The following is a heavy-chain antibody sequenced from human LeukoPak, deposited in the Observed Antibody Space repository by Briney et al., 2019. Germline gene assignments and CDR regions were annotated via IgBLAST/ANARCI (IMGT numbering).Heavy chain of an antibody. CDR3: ARARTSSTSLSDAFDI. V-gene: IGHV4-31*03. CDR1: GGSISSGGYY. CDR2: IYYSGST. J-gene: IGHJ3*02. D-gene: IGHD2-2*01. Sequence: PSETLSLTCTVSGGSISSGGYYWSWIRQHPGKRLEWLGYIYYSGSTYYNPSLKSRVTISVDTSKNQFSLKLSSVTAADTAVYYCARARTSSTSLSDAFDIWGQGTMVTVSS.